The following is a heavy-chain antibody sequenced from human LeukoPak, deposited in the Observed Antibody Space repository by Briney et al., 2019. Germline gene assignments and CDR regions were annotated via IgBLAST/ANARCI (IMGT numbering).Heavy chain of an antibody. CDR3: ARDFWSSIMNWFDP. CDR2: INPNSGGT. V-gene: IGHV1-2*02. J-gene: IGHJ5*02. Sequence: ASVKVSCKAVGYTFTDYYMHWVRQAPGQGLEWMGWINPNSGGTNYAQKFQGRVTMTRDTSISTAYMELSRLRSDDTAVYYCARDFWSSIMNWFDPWGHGTLVTVSS. CDR1: GYTFTDYY. D-gene: IGHD3-3*01.